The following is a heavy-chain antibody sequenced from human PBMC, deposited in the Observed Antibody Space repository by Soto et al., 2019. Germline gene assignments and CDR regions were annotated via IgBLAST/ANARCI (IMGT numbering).Heavy chain of an antibody. CDR2: IYPGDSDT. J-gene: IGHJ4*02. V-gene: IGHV5-51*01. Sequence: LGESLKISCNASGYIFTNYWIGWVRQMPGKGLEWMGIIYPGDSDTRYSPSFEGQVTISADKSITTAYLQWTSLKASDTAIYFCARRARGNWALDYWGQGTQVTVSS. CDR1: GYIFTNYW. D-gene: IGHD3-16*01. CDR3: ARRARGNWALDY.